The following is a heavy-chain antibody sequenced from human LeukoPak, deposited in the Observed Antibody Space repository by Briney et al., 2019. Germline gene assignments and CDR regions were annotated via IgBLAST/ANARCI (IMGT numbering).Heavy chain of an antibody. CDR2: IYSGGTT. CDR1: GFTISNNY. CDR3: ARGRDGDPAFDI. Sequence: PGGSLRLSCAASGFTISNNYMIWVRQARGEGLDWVSVIYSGGTTYYADSVKGRFTISRDNSKNTLYLQMNSLKAEDTAVYYCARGRDGDPAFDIWGQGTMVTVSS. V-gene: IGHV3-66*01. D-gene: IGHD5-24*01. J-gene: IGHJ3*02.